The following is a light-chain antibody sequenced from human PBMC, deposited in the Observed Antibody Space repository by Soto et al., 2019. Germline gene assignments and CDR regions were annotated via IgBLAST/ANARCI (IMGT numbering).Light chain of an antibody. CDR2: GAS. Sequence: EIVLTQSPGTLSLSPGERATLSCRASQSVSSSYLAWYQQKPGQAPRLLLFGASNRATGIPDRFSGSGSGTDFTLTISRLEPEDFAVYYCQQYGSSGTFGQGTKGDIK. V-gene: IGKV3-20*01. CDR3: QQYGSSGT. J-gene: IGKJ1*01. CDR1: QSVSSSY.